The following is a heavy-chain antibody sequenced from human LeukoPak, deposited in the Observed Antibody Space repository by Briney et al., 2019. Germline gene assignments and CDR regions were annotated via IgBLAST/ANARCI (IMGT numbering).Heavy chain of an antibody. CDR1: GFTFSNYA. V-gene: IGHV3-23*01. Sequence: GGSLRLSCAASGFTFSNYAMNWVRQAPGKGLEWVSRISVSGDTTYYVDSVKGRFTISRDNSKNTVALQMNSLRAEDSALYYCAKWGGVGTSRWYFGPFDVWGQGTLVTVSS. D-gene: IGHD6-13*01. J-gene: IGHJ4*02. CDR2: ISVSGDTT. CDR3: AKWGGVGTSRWYFGPFDV.